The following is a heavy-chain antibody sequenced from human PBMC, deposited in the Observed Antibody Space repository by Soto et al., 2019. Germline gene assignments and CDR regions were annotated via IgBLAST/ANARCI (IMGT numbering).Heavy chain of an antibody. CDR2: ISAYNGNT. Sequence: ASVKVSCKASGYTFTSYGISWVRQAPGQGLEWMGWISAYNGNTNYAQKLQGRVTMTTDTSTSTAYRELRSLRSDDTAVYYCAREKTAHSYSTSRPHRTLSCYYGLNVWGQGTTVTVSS. CDR1: GYTFTSYG. V-gene: IGHV1-18*01. CDR3: AREKTAHSYSTSRPHRTLSCYYGLNV. D-gene: IGHD6-13*01. J-gene: IGHJ6*02.